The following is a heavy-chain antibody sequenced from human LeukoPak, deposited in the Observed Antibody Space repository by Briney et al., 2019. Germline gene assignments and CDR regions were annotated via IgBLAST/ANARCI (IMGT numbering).Heavy chain of an antibody. CDR2: INPNSGGT. CDR3: ARECGGDCSYYFDY. V-gene: IGHV1-2*02. D-gene: IGHD2-21*01. CDR1: GYTFTGYY. Sequence: ASVKVSCKASGYTFTGYYMHWVQQAPGQGLEWMGWINPNSGGTNYAQKFQGRVTMTRDTSISTAYMELSRLRSDDTAVYYCARECGGDCSYYFDYWGQGTLVTVSS. J-gene: IGHJ4*02.